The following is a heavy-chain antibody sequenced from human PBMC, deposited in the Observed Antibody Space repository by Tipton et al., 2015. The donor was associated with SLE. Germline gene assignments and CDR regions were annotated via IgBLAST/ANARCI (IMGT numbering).Heavy chain of an antibody. V-gene: IGHV4-34*01. D-gene: IGHD3-3*01. CDR1: GGSFSGYY. Sequence: TLSLTCAVYGGSFSGYYWSWIRQSPGKGLEWIGEINHSGSTSYNPSLKSRVTMSIDSSKNQFSLILSSVTAADTAVYYCARVVEMTRGIFASYYLDYWGQGTLVTVSS. CDR3: ARVVEMTRGIFASYYLDY. J-gene: IGHJ4*02. CDR2: INHSGST.